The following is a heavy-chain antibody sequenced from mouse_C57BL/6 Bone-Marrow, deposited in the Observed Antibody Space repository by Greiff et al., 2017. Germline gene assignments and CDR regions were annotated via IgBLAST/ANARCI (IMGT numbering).Heavy chain of an antibody. Sequence: EVKVVESGGDLVKPGGSLKLSCAASGFTFSSYGMSWVRQTPDKRLEWVATISSGGSYTYYPDSVKGRFTISRDNAKNTLYLQMSSLKSEDTDMYYCARPGSSYYFDFWGQGTTLTVAS. J-gene: IGHJ2*01. D-gene: IGHD1-1*01. V-gene: IGHV5-6*01. CDR1: GFTFSSYG. CDR2: ISSGGSYT. CDR3: ARPGSSYYFDF.